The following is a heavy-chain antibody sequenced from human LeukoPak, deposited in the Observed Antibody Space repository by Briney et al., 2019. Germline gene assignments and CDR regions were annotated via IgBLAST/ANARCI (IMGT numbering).Heavy chain of an antibody. CDR3: AREHCSGGSCRNKNYYYYYGMDV. D-gene: IGHD2-15*01. CDR2: IWYDGSNK. CDR1: GFTFSSYG. Sequence: PGRSLRLSCAAPGFTFSSYGMHWVRQAPGKGLEWVAVIWYDGSNKYYADSVKGRFTISRDNSKNTLYLQMNSLRAEDTAVYYCAREHCSGGSCRNKNYYYYYGMDVWGQGTTVTVSS. J-gene: IGHJ6*02. V-gene: IGHV3-33*01.